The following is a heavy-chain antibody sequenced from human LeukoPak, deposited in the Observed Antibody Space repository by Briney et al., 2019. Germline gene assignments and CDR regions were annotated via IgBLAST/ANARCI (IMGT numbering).Heavy chain of an antibody. CDR2: ISVYKGNT. CDR1: GYTFTSYG. V-gene: IGHV1-18*01. D-gene: IGHD6-6*01. Sequence: ASVKVSCKSSGYTFTSYGISWVRQAPGQGLEWMGWISVYKGNTNYAQKLQGRVTMTTDTSTSTVYMELRSLRSDDTAVYYCGRSMDSSTSRLIEYWGQGTLVTVSS. CDR3: GRSMDSSTSRLIEY. J-gene: IGHJ4*02.